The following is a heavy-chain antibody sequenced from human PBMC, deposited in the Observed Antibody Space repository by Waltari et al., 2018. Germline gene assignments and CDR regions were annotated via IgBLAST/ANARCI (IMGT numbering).Heavy chain of an antibody. D-gene: IGHD5-18*01. J-gene: IGHJ4*02. CDR2: VRTKACGEKT. V-gene: IGHV3-49*03. Sequence: EVQLVESGGGLVQPGRSLRLSCTASGFTFGDYAMSWFRQAPGKGVEWGGFVRTKACGEKTEYAASGKGRLTVSRDDSKNIAYLQMNSLKTEDTAVYYCSRAGSRQLWRLPDYWGQGALVTVSS. CDR1: GFTFGDYA. CDR3: SRAGSRQLWRLPDY.